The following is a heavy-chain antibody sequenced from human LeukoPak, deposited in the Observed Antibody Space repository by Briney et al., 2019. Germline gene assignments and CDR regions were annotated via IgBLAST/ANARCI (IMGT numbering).Heavy chain of an antibody. CDR3: ASGQGALFDY. D-gene: IGHD1-26*01. CDR2: VYTTGST. J-gene: IGHJ4*02. V-gene: IGHV4-61*09. Sequence: SQTLFLTCTVSGGSISSGSYYWSWIRQPAGKGLEWVGHVYTTGSTNYNPSLKSRVTISVDTSKNQFSLNLNSVTAADTAVYYCASGQGALFDYWGQGTLVTVSS. CDR1: GGSISSGSYY.